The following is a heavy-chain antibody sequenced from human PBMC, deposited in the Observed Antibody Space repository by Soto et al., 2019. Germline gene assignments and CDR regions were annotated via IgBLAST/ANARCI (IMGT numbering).Heavy chain of an antibody. CDR3: ARHEGRGYDFGGPGSSFFDY. V-gene: IGHV5-10-1*01. CDR1: GYSFTRYW. J-gene: IGHJ4*02. CDR2: IDPSDSYT. D-gene: IGHD5-12*01. Sequence: VESVTIYCKVSGYSFTRYWIIWVLQMPGKGLEWMGRIDPSDSYTNYSPSFQGHVTISADKSISTAYLQWSSLKASDTAMYYCARHEGRGYDFGGPGSSFFDYWGQGTLVTVSS.